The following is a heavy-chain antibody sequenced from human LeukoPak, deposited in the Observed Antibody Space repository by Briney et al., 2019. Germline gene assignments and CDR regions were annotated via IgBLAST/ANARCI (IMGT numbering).Heavy chain of an antibody. J-gene: IGHJ1*01. Sequence: ASVKVACKTSGYSFANYGMHWVRQAPRQSLEWMGWINTGNGNTKSSQKFQDRVALTRDTSASTAYMELNSLSSEDTAVYYCARVPLSDASGRYYSLWGQGTLVTVSS. D-gene: IGHD3-10*01. CDR1: GYSFANYG. V-gene: IGHV1-3*04. CDR3: ARVPLSDASGRYYSL. CDR2: INTGNGNT.